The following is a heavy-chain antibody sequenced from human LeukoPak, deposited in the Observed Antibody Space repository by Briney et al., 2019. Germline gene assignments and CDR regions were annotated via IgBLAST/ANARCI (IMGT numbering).Heavy chain of an antibody. Sequence: GGSLRLSCAASGFTFSSYSMNWVRQAPGKGLEWVSSISSSSSYIYYADSVKGRFTISRDNSKNTLYLQMNSLRAEDTAVYYCASQDIVVVPAGDYWGQGTLVTVSS. CDR1: GFTFSSYS. J-gene: IGHJ4*02. D-gene: IGHD2-2*01. V-gene: IGHV3-21*04. CDR3: ASQDIVVVPAGDY. CDR2: ISSSSSYI.